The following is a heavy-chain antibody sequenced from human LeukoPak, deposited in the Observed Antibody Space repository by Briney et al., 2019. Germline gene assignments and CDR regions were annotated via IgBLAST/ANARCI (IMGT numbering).Heavy chain of an antibody. V-gene: IGHV4-39*07. D-gene: IGHD2-15*01. Sequence: SDTLSLTCTVCGRSISSSSYYWAWIPKPPAKELDWIGSIHYSGSAYYNWSRQRRVTISIDTCKNEFSLKLRFVTAADTAVYYCARVRCSGGSCPYYYYYYYMDVWGKGTTVTISS. CDR3: ARVRCSGGSCPYYYYYYYMDV. CDR2: IHYSGSA. J-gene: IGHJ6*03. CDR1: GRSISSSSYY.